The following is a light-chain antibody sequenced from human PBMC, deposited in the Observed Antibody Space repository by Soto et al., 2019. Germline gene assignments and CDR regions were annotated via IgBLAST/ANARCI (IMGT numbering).Light chain of an antibody. CDR1: ESVGRF. Sequence: EVVLTQSPATLSLSPGESATLSCRASESVGRFLAWYHQRPGQAPRLLMYDVSKRAADTPARFSGSGSGTDFTLTISSLETEDFASYYCQQATNWPPRTFGPGTKVEIK. CDR3: QQATNWPPRT. J-gene: IGKJ1*01. V-gene: IGKV3-11*01. CDR2: DVS.